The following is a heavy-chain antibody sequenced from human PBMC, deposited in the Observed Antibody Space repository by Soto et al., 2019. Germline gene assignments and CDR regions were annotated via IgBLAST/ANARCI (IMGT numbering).Heavy chain of an antibody. CDR3: ARRAYSYGLMYYFDY. CDR2: IIPIFGTA. CDR1: GGTFSSYA. Sequence: SVKVSCKASGGTFSSYAISWVRQAPGQGLEWMGGIIPIFGTANYAQKFQGRVTITADESTSTAYMELSSLRSEDTAVYYCARRAYSYGLMYYFDYWGQGTLVTVSS. J-gene: IGHJ4*02. D-gene: IGHD5-18*01. V-gene: IGHV1-69*13.